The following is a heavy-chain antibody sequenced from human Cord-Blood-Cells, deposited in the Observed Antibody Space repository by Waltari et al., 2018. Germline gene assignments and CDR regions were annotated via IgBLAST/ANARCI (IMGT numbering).Heavy chain of an antibody. CDR3: ARDPDTAMVFDY. CDR2: INPNSGGT. D-gene: IGHD5-18*01. Sequence: QVQLVPSGAEVKKAGASVQVSCKAAGHTFTCYYMHWGRQAPGQGLEWMGWINPNSGGTNYAQKFQGRVTMTRDTSISTAYMELSRLRSDDTAVYYCARDPDTAMVFDYWGQGTLVTVSS. CDR1: GHTFTCYY. J-gene: IGHJ4*02. V-gene: IGHV1-2*02.